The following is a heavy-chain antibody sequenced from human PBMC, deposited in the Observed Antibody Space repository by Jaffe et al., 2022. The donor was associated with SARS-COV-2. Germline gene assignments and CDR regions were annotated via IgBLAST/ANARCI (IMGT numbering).Heavy chain of an antibody. V-gene: IGHV3-9*01. CDR2: ISWNSGSI. Sequence: EVQLVESGGGLVQPGRSLRLSCAASGFTFDDYAMHWVRQAPGKGLEWVSGISWNSGSIGYADSVKGRFTISRDNAKNSLYLQMNSLRAEDTALYYCAKGLAAAGSRPLDYWGQGTLVTVSS. CDR3: AKGLAAAGSRPLDY. CDR1: GFTFDDYA. D-gene: IGHD6-13*01. J-gene: IGHJ4*02.